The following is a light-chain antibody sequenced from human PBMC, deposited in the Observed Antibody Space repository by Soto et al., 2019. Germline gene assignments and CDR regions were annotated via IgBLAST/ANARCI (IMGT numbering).Light chain of an antibody. CDR2: GAS. CDR1: QSVSSSY. CDR3: QQYGRSPPWT. Sequence: EIVLTQSPGTLSLFPGERATLSCRASQSVSSSYLAWYQQKPGQAPRLLIYGASSRATGIPDRFSGSGSGTDFTLTISRLEPEDFAVYYWQQYGRSPPWTFGQGTKVEIK. V-gene: IGKV3-20*01. J-gene: IGKJ1*01.